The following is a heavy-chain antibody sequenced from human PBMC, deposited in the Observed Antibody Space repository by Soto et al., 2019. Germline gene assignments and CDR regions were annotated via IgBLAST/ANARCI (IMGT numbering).Heavy chain of an antibody. V-gene: IGHV4-59*01. D-gene: IGHD2-15*01. Sequence: SETLSLTCTVSGGSISSYYWSWIRQPPGKGLGWIGYIYYSGSTNYNPSLKSRVTISVDTSKNQFSLKLSSVTAADTAVYYCARFRVVVAATGFDPWGQGTLVTVSS. CDR3: ARFRVVVAATGFDP. J-gene: IGHJ5*02. CDR2: IYYSGST. CDR1: GGSISSYY.